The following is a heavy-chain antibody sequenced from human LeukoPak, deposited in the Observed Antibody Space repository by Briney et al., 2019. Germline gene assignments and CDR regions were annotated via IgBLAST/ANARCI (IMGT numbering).Heavy chain of an antibody. J-gene: IGHJ4*02. V-gene: IGHV4-59*01. D-gene: IGHD3-10*01. CDR3: ARRRGGYGSGELDY. CDR2: IDNSGIT. Sequence: SETLSLTCTVSGASISSYYWTWIRQPPGKGLEWIGYIDNSGITNYDPSLRSRVTISVDTSKTQFSLKLRSVTAADTAVYYCARRRGGYGSGELDYWGQGTLVTVSS. CDR1: GASISSYY.